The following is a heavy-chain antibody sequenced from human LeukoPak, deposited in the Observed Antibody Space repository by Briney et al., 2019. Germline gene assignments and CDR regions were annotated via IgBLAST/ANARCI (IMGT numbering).Heavy chain of an antibody. CDR1: GYTFTSYG. CDR2: ISAYNGNT. D-gene: IGHD6-19*01. Sequence: ASVKVSCKASGYTFTSYGISWVRQAPGQGLEWMGWISAYNGNTNYAQKLQGRVTMTTDTSTSTAYMELRSLRSDDTAVYYCARAYSSGWYLANYYGMDVWGQGTTVTVSS. J-gene: IGHJ6*02. V-gene: IGHV1-18*01. CDR3: ARAYSSGWYLANYYGMDV.